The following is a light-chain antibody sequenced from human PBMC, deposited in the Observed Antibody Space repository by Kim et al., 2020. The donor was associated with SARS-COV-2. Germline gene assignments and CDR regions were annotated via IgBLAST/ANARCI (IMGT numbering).Light chain of an antibody. CDR2: KAS. J-gene: IGKJ1*01. V-gene: IGKV1-5*03. CDR1: QSISSW. CDR3: QQYNSSPWT. Sequence: DIQMTQSPSTLSASVADRVTITCRASQSISSWLAWYQQKPGKATKLLIYKASSLESGVPSRFSGSGSGTEFTLTISSLQPDDFATYYCQQYNSSPWTFGQGTKVDIK.